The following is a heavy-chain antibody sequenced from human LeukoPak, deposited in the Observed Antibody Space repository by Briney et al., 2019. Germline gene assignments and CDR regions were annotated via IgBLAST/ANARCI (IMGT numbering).Heavy chain of an antibody. D-gene: IGHD1-26*01. CDR2: IGTAGDT. CDR3: VRGPSYDY. J-gene: IGHJ4*02. Sequence: PGGSLSLFCAASGFTFSRYDMHWVRQDTGKRLEWVSAIGTAGDTYYPGSVKGRFIISREDAKNSLYLQMNSLRAGNTAVYYCVRGPSYDYWGQGTLVTVSS. V-gene: IGHV3-13*01. CDR1: GFTFSRYD.